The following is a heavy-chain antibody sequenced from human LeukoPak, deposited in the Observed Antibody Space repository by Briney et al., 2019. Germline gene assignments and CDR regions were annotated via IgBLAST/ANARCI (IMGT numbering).Heavy chain of an antibody. CDR2: INHSGST. CDR3: ARRLWFGDTLLDY. CDR1: GGSFSGYY. D-gene: IGHD3-10*01. V-gene: IGHV4-34*01. Sequence: PSETLSLTCAVYGGSFSGYYWSWIRQPPGKGLEWIGEINHSGSTNYNPSLKSRVTISVDTSKNQFSLKLSSVTAADTAVYYCARRLWFGDTLLDYWGQGTLVTVSS. J-gene: IGHJ4*02.